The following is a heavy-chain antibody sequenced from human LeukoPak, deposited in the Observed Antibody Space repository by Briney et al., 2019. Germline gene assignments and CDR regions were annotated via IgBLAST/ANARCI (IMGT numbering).Heavy chain of an antibody. CDR3: AKETSSGNFVTIDC. V-gene: IGHV3-23*01. CDR1: GFTFRSYV. D-gene: IGHD1-26*01. J-gene: IGHJ4*02. Sequence: GGSLRLSCAASGFTFRSYVMSWVRQAPGEGLEWVSAITGDGGGTNHADSVKGRFTISRDNSKNTLYLQMNSLRAEDTAVYYCAKETSSGNFVTIDCWGQGALVTVSS. CDR2: ITGDGGGT.